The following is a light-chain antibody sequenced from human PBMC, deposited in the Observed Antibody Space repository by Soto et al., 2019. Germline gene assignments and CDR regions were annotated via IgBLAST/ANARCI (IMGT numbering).Light chain of an antibody. V-gene: IGKV1-5*03. J-gene: IGKJ1*01. CDR3: QQYNNYLRT. CDR1: QTINNW. CDR2: KAS. Sequence: DIQMTQSPSTLSASXGDRVTITCRASQTINNWLAWYQQKPGKAPKLLIYKASSLESGVPSRFSGSGSGTEFTLTLSSLQPDDFATYYCQQYNNYLRTFGQGTKVNIK.